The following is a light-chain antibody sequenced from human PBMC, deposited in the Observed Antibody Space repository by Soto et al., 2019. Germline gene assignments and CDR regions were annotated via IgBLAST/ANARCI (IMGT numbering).Light chain of an antibody. Sequence: DIQMTQSPSSVSASVGDRIAITCRASQGIIGWLAWYQQKPGKAPKLLIYAASTLQSEVPSRFRGSGSGTDFTLTISSRQPEDFATYYCQEAYSFPVTFGLGTRLEIK. CDR1: QGIIGW. J-gene: IGKJ5*01. V-gene: IGKV1-12*01. CDR2: AAS. CDR3: QEAYSFPVT.